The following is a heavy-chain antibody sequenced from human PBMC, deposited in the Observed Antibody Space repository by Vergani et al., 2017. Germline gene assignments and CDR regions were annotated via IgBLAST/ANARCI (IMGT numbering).Heavy chain of an antibody. Sequence: QVQLVQSGAEVKKPGASVKVSCKVSGYTLTELSMHWVRQAPGKGLEWMGGFDPEDGETIYAQKFQGRVTMTEDTSTDTAYMELSSLRSEDTAGYYCATVLGSITMVRGVIIRNYGMDVWGQGTTVTVSS. CDR1: GYTLTELS. CDR2: FDPEDGET. V-gene: IGHV1-24*01. D-gene: IGHD3-10*01. CDR3: ATVLGSITMVRGVIIRNYGMDV. J-gene: IGHJ6*02.